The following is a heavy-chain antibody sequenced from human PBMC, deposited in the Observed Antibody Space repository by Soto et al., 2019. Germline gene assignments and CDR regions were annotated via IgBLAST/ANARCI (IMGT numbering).Heavy chain of an antibody. Sequence: ASVKVSCKASGYTFTSYGISWVRQAPGQGLEWMGWISAYNGNTNYAQKLQGRVTMTTDTSTSTAYMELRSLRSDDTAVYYCARIPDFDWLSEFQVYWGQGTLVTVSS. V-gene: IGHV1-18*01. D-gene: IGHD3-9*01. CDR1: GYTFTSYG. CDR3: ARIPDFDWLSEFQVY. J-gene: IGHJ4*02. CDR2: ISAYNGNT.